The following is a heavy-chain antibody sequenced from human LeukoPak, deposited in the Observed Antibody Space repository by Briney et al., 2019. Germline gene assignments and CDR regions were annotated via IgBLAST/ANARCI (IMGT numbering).Heavy chain of an antibody. V-gene: IGHV1-18*01. D-gene: IGHD5-12*01. Sequence: ASVKVSCKASGYTFTSYGISRVRQAPGQGLEWMGWISAYNGNTNYAQKLQGRVTMTTDTSTRTASMELTSLRSDDTAVYYCARERGYSGYVDHWGQGTLVTVSS. CDR3: ARERGYSGYVDH. CDR2: ISAYNGNT. CDR1: GYTFTSYG. J-gene: IGHJ4*02.